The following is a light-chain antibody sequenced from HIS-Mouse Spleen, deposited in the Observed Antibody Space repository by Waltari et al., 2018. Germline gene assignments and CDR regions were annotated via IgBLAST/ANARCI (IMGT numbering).Light chain of an antibody. CDR3: AAWDDSLSGPV. V-gene: IGLV1-47*01. Sequence: QSVLTQPPSASGTPGQRVTISCSGSSSNLGSNYVYWYQQPPGTAPKPLIYRNKQRPSGVPDRFSGSKSGTSASLAISGLRSEDEADYYCAAWDDSLSGPVFGGGTKLNVL. CDR1: SSNLGSNY. J-gene: IGLJ3*02. CDR2: RNK.